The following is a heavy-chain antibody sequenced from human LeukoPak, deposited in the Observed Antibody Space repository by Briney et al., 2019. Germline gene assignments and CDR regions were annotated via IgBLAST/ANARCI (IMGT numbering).Heavy chain of an antibody. J-gene: IGHJ4*02. Sequence: SETLSLTCTVSGYSISSGYYWGWIRQPPGKGLEWIGSIYHSGMSFYNPSLRSRVTISVDTSKNLFSLKLSSVTAADTAVYYCARDRVQQLVGPALFDYWGQGTLVTVSS. D-gene: IGHD6-13*01. CDR2: IYHSGMS. CDR3: ARDRVQQLVGPALFDY. CDR1: GYSISSGYY. V-gene: IGHV4-38-2*02.